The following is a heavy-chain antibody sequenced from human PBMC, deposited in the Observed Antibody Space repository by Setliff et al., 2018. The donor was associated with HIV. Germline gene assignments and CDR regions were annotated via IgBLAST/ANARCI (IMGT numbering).Heavy chain of an antibody. J-gene: IGHJ4*02. CDR3: ARGNNDLESFDY. V-gene: IGHV4-4*07. Sequence: SETLSLTCNVSGDSLNTYYWSWIRRSGGKGLEWIGRIYASGKTTFNPSLKSRVRVSVDTSKNQFSLKLTSVTASDTAVYHCARGNNDLESFDYWGQGALVTVSS. CDR1: GDSLNTYY. D-gene: IGHD3-3*01. CDR2: IYASGKT.